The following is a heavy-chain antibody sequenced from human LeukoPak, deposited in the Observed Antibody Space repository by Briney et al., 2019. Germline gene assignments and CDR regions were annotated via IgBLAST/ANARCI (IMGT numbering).Heavy chain of an antibody. CDR1: GNYW. D-gene: IGHD2/OR15-2a*01. J-gene: IGHJ4*02. V-gene: IGHV3-74*01. CDR2: INGDGSWT. Sequence: GGSLRLSCAASGNYWMHWVRQAPGKGLVWVSHINGDGSWTTYADSVKGRFTIPKDNAKNTVYLQMNNLRAEDTAVYYCVGFYETYWGRGTLVTVSS. CDR3: VGFYETY.